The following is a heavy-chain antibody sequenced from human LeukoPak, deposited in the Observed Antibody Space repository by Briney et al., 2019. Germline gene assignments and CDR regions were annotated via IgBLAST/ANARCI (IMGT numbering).Heavy chain of an antibody. CDR3: ARGRYYGSGSPKSNWFDP. Sequence: SETLSLTCAVSGYSISSGYYWGWIRQPPGKGLEWIGSIYHSGSTYYNPSLMSRVTISVDTSKNQFSLKLSSVTAADTAVYYCARGRYYGSGSPKSNWFDPWGQGTLVTVSS. J-gene: IGHJ5*02. CDR1: GYSISSGYY. CDR2: IYHSGST. D-gene: IGHD3-10*01. V-gene: IGHV4-38-2*01.